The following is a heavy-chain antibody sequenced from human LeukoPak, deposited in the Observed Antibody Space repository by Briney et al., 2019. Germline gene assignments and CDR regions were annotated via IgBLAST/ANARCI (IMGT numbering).Heavy chain of an antibody. V-gene: IGHV3-72*01. CDR3: AKLSWFGEFFGY. CDR2: SKNKLNGYTI. Sequence: GGSLRLSCAASEFTFSSYWMSWVRQAPGKGLEWVGRSKNKLNGYTIEYAASVKGRFTISRDNSKNMVYLQMNSLRAEDTAVYYCAKLSWFGEFFGYWGQGTLVIVSS. CDR1: EFTFSSYW. J-gene: IGHJ4*02. D-gene: IGHD3-10*01.